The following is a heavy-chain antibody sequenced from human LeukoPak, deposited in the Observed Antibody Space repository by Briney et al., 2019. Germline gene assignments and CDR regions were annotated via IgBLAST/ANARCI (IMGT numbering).Heavy chain of an antibody. D-gene: IGHD3-10*01. CDR3: TTGELLWFGELGGKGDY. CDR2: IKSKTDGGTT. CDR1: GFTFSNAW. Sequence: GGSLRLSCAASGFTFSNAWMSWVRQAPGKGLEWVGRIKSKTDGGTTDYAAPVKGRFTISRDDSKNTLYLQMNSLKTEDTAVYYCTTGELLWFGELGGKGDYWGQGTLVTVSS. V-gene: IGHV3-15*01. J-gene: IGHJ4*02.